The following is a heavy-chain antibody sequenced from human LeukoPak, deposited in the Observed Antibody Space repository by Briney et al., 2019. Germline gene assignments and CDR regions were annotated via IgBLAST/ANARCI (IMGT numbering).Heavy chain of an antibody. Sequence: GGSLRLSCAASGFTASTYYMSWVRQAPGKGLEWLSIIYSGGTTYYADSVKGRFTISRDTSKNTLSLQMNSLRAEDTAVYFCARVGDHFHWNLDLWGRGTLVTVSS. V-gene: IGHV3-53*01. CDR3: ARVGDHFHWNLDL. CDR2: IYSGGTT. CDR1: GFTASTYY. J-gene: IGHJ2*01. D-gene: IGHD3-3*02.